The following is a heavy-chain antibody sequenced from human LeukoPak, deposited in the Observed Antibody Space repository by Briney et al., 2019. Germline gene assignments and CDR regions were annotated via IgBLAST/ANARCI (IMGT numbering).Heavy chain of an antibody. J-gene: IGHJ5*02. CDR2: IYTSGST. D-gene: IGHD6-13*01. V-gene: IGHV4-4*07. CDR1: GVSISSYY. Sequence: PSETLSLTCTVSGVSISSYYWSWIRQPAGKGLEWIGRIYTSGSTNYNPSLKSRVTMSVDTSKNQFSLKLSSVTAADTAVYYCARDVAAAGTIGFDPWGQGTLVAVSS. CDR3: ARDVAAAGTIGFDP.